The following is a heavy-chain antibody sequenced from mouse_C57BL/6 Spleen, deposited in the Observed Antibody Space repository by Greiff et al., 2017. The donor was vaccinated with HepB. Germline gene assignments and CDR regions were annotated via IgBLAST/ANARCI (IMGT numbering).Heavy chain of an antibody. CDR1: RFTFTDYY. V-gene: IGHV7-3*01. CDR2: IRNKANGYTT. Sequence: EVQVVESGGGLVQPGGSLSLSCAASRFTFTDYYMSWVRQPPGKALEWLGFIRNKANGYTTEYSASVKGRFTISRDNSQSILYLQMNALRAEDSATYYCARYIRGWYFDVWGTGTTVTVSS. J-gene: IGHJ1*03. CDR3: ARYIRGWYFDV.